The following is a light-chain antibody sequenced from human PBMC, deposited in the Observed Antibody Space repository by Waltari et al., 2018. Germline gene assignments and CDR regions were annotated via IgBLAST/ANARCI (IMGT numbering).Light chain of an antibody. J-gene: IGKJ4*01. CDR2: WAS. CDR1: QTVIYSSNTSYS. CDR3: QQFYSSPLP. V-gene: IGKV4-1*01. Sequence: DIVMTQSPASLAVSLGGRATIHCKSSQTVIYSSNTSYSLAWFQQKPAQPPKLLIYWASTREAGFPDRVSGRGSGTDFTLTTTSMQAEDVAVYCCQQFYSSPLPLGGGTKVEIK.